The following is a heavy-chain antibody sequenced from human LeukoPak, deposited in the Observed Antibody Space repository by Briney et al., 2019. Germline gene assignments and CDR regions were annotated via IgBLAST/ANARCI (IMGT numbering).Heavy chain of an antibody. CDR3: ARDGGAARPWFDP. V-gene: IGHV4-59*01. J-gene: IGHJ5*02. D-gene: IGHD6-6*01. Sequence: SETLSPTCTVYGGSISSYYWSWNRQPPGNGLEWIGYIYYSGNTNYNPSLKSRVTISVDTSRNQFSLKLSSVTAADTAVYYCARDGGAARPWFDPWGQGTLVTVSS. CDR2: IYYSGNT. CDR1: GGSISSYY.